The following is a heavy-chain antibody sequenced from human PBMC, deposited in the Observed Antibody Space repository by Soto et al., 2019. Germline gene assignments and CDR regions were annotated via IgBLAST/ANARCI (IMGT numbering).Heavy chain of an antibody. V-gene: IGHV3-49*04. CDR3: ILGHPTTGYYYGKDV. CDR2: IRNKAYGGTT. J-gene: IGHJ6*02. Sequence: GGSLRLSCATSGFPFGDYAMSWVRQAPGKGLEWLGFIRNKAYGGTTAYASSVTDRFTISRDDSKSVAYLNMKSLKNEDTATYYCILGHPTTGYYYGKDVWGPGTTVTVSS. CDR1: GFPFGDYA. D-gene: IGHD1-1*01.